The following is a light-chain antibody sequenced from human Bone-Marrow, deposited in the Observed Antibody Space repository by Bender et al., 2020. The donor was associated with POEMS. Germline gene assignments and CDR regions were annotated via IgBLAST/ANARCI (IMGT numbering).Light chain of an antibody. J-gene: IGLJ3*02. V-gene: IGLV8-61*01. Sequence: QKVVTQESSSSVSPGGTVTLTCGLGSKSVSVSDYTSWYRQTPGQAPRNVIYNTDKRSPGVPDRFSGSILGNKAALTITGAQAEDESYYYCLLYMSGASVFGGGTKLTVL. CDR1: SKSVSVSDY. CDR3: LLYMSGASV. CDR2: NTD.